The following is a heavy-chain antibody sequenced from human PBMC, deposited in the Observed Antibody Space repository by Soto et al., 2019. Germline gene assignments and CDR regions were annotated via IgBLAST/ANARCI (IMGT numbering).Heavy chain of an antibody. CDR3: ARCDDYGGNDAFDI. D-gene: IGHD4-17*01. J-gene: IGHJ3*02. V-gene: IGHV3-11*01. CDR2: ISSSGSTI. Sequence: GGSLRLSCAASGFTFSDYYMSWIRQAPGKGLEWVSYISSSGSTIYYADSVKGRFNISRDNAKNSLYLQMNSLRAEDTAVYYCARCDDYGGNDAFDIWGQGTMVTVSS. CDR1: GFTFSDYY.